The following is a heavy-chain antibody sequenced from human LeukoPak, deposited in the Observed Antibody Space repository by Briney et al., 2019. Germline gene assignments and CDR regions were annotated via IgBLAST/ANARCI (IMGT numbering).Heavy chain of an antibody. V-gene: IGHV3-74*01. CDR3: ARDSGELLWFGELLGNYGMDV. J-gene: IGHJ6*02. D-gene: IGHD3-10*01. CDR1: GFTFSSYW. Sequence: PGGSLRLSCAASGFTFSSYWMHWVRQAQGKGLGWVSRINSDGSSTSYADSVKGRFTISRDNAKNTLYLQMNSLRAEDTAVYYCARDSGELLWFGELLGNYGMDVWGQGTTVTVSS. CDR2: INSDGSST.